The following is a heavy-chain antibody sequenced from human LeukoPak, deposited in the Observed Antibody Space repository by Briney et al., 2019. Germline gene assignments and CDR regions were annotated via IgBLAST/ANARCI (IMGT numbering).Heavy chain of an antibody. CDR3: VTDQTGRHPYFFDY. Sequence: GGSLRLSCAASGFNFSTYWMTWVRHVPGKGLEWVANIKEDGSEIYYVDAVKGRFSISRDNAKTSLYLQMNNLSVADTAVYYCVTDQTGRHPYFFDYWGQGTLVTVSS. V-gene: IGHV3-7*01. J-gene: IGHJ4*02. CDR2: IKEDGSEI. CDR1: GFNFSTYW. D-gene: IGHD3-10*01.